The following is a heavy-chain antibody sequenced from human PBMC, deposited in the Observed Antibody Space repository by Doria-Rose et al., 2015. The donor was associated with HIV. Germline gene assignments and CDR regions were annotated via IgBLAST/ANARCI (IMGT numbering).Heavy chain of an antibody. Sequence: SWVRQAPGQGLEWMGGIIPIFGTADYTQKFQGRVTITADKSTSTAYMELSSLRSEDTAVYYCAREGPLNYYGSGSYRPFDYWGQGTLVTVSS. CDR3: AREGPLNYYGSGSYRPFDY. CDR2: IIPIFGTA. V-gene: IGHV1-69*06. J-gene: IGHJ4*02. D-gene: IGHD3-10*01.